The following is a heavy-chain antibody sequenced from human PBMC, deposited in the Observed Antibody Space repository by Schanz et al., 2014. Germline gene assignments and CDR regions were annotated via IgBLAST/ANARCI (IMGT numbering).Heavy chain of an antibody. CDR2: IKQDESER. J-gene: IGHJ4*02. D-gene: IGHD3-3*01. CDR3: ARDKGGYYPFDY. CDR1: GFTFSSYS. Sequence: VQLVESGGGLVQPGGSLRLSCAASGFTFSSYSMNWVRQAPGKGLEWVANIKQDESERSYVDSVKGRFTISRDNAKNSLYLQMNSLRAEDTAVYYCARDKGGYYPFDYWGQGTLVTVSS. V-gene: IGHV3-7*01.